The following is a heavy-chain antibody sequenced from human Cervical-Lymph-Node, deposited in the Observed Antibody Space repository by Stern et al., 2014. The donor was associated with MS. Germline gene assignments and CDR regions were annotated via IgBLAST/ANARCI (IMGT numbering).Heavy chain of an antibody. CDR1: GFTFDIHG. Sequence: VQLVESGGGVVQPGRSLRLSCAASGFTFDIHGMHWVRQAPGKGLEWVAGLWYDGSLKFYADSVKGRVTISRDNSKNTLYLEMNNLRAEDTAVYYCARESYDLVSGYYKDYYYYGMDVWGRGTTVTVSS. D-gene: IGHD3-9*01. CDR3: ARESYDLVSGYYKDYYYYGMDV. V-gene: IGHV3-33*01. CDR2: LWYDGSLK. J-gene: IGHJ6*01.